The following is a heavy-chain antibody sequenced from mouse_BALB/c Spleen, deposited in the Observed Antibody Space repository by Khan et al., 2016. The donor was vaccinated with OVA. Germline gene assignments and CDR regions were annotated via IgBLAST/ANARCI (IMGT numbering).Heavy chain of an antibody. Sequence: EVQLQESGPGLVKPSQSLSLTCTVTGYSITSGYAWNWIRQFPGNKLEWMGYISYSGVTSYTPSLKSRISITRDTSKNQLFLQLNSVTIENTATYSGARGNYYGYCIDYWGQGTTLTVSS. CDR1: GYSITSGYA. J-gene: IGHJ2*01. CDR2: ISYSGVT. CDR3: ARGNYYGYCIDY. V-gene: IGHV3-2*02. D-gene: IGHD1-2*01.